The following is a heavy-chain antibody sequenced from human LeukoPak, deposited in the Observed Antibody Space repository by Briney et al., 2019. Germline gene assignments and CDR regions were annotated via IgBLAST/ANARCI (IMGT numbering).Heavy chain of an antibody. D-gene: IGHD5-24*01. CDR3: ARGGTDGYNLDY. CDR1: VYTFTGYY. CDR2: IKPSSGGT. V-gene: IGHV1-2*02. J-gene: IGHJ4*02. Sequence: ASEKVSCKASVYTFTGYYMHWVRQAPGQGLECIGWIKPSSGGTNNAQKFQGRVTLTRDTSISTAYMELSRLTSDDTAVYYCARGGTDGYNLDYWGQGTLVTVSS.